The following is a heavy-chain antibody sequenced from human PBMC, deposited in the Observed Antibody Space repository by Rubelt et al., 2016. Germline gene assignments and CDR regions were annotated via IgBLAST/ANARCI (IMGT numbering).Heavy chain of an antibody. CDR3: AAAPDSSGYYGNFDY. CDR2: IYYSGST. V-gene: IGHV4-39*01. CDR1: GGSISSSSYY. D-gene: IGHD3-22*01. J-gene: IGHJ4*02. Sequence: QLQLQESGPGLVKPSETLSLTCTVSGGSISSSSYYWGWIRQPPGKGLEWIGSIYYSGSTYYNPSLKSRVTISVDTSKNQFSLKLSAVTAADTAVNYCAAAPDSSGYYGNFDYWGQGTLVTVSS.